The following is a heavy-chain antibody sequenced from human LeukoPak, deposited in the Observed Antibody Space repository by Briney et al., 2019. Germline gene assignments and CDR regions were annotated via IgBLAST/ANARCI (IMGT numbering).Heavy chain of an antibody. J-gene: IGHJ4*02. V-gene: IGHV4-59*05. Sequence: PSETLSLTCTVSGGSISSYYWSWIRQPPGKGLEWIGSIYYSGSTYYNPSLKSRVTISVDTSKNQFSLKLSSVTAADTAVYYCARQGVYYYDSSGYYDYWGQGTLVTVSS. CDR1: GGSISSYY. D-gene: IGHD3-22*01. CDR3: ARQGVYYYDSSGYYDY. CDR2: IYYSGST.